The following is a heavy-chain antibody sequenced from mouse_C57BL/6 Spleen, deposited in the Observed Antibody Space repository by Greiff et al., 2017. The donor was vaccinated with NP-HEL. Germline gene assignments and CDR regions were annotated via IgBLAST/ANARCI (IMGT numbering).Heavy chain of an antibody. V-gene: IGHV1-81*01. CDR3: ARSMVTTRGYWYFDV. Sequence: QSCKASGYTFTSYGISWVKQRTGQGLEWIGEIYPRSGNTYYNEKFKGKATLTADKSSSTAYMELRSLTSEDSAVYFCARSMVTTRGYWYFDVWGTGTTVTVSS. J-gene: IGHJ1*03. D-gene: IGHD2-2*01. CDR1: GYTFTSYG. CDR2: IYPRSGNT.